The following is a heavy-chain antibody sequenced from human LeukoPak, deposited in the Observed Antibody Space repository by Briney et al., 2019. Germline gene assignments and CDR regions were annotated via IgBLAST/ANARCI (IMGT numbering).Heavy chain of an antibody. CDR3: ARGPVRRTWYFDL. CDR1: GGSISSYY. V-gene: IGHV4-59*01. Sequence: KPSETQSLTCTGSGGSISSYYWSWIRQPPGKGLEWIGYIYYSGSTNYNPSLKSRVTISVDTSKNQFSLKLSSVTAADTAVYYCARGPVRRTWYFDLWGRGTLVTVSS. CDR2: IYYSGST. J-gene: IGHJ2*01.